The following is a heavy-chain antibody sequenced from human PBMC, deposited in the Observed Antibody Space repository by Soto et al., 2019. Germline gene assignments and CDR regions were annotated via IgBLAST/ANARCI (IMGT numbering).Heavy chain of an antibody. CDR3: ALTRRSSLLEVAGPGFEY. CDR2: LSYEGSEE. J-gene: IGHJ4*02. V-gene: IGHV3-30*02. CDR1: GFNFGVFG. D-gene: IGHD6-19*01. Sequence: GGSLRLSCAASGFNFGVFGMHWVRQAPGKGLEWLSFLSYEGSEEYYAHSVRGRFTISRDNAKNTLFLQMDSLRVDDTGVYYCALTRRSSLLEVAGPGFEYWGQGTLVTVSS.